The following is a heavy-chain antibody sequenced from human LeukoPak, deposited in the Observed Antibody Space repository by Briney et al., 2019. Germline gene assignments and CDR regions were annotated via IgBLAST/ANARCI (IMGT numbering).Heavy chain of an antibody. Sequence: PGGSLRLSCAASGLTVSNTYMSWVRQAPGKGLEWVSVIYIGGSAYYGDSVKGRFTISRDSSENTVYLQMTSLRVEDTAVYYCARCKMGSHFDYWGQGTLVTVSS. CDR2: IYIGGSA. J-gene: IGHJ4*02. CDR3: ARCKMGSHFDY. V-gene: IGHV3-53*01. CDR1: GLTVSNTY. D-gene: IGHD1-26*01.